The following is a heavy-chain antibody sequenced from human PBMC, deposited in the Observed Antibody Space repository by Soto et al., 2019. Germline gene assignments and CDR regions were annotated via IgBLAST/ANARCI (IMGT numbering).Heavy chain of an antibody. D-gene: IGHD1-26*01. CDR2: ISSSSSYT. V-gene: IGHV3-11*06. CDR1: GFTFSDYY. J-gene: IGHJ4*02. CDR3: ARDLNRGSCADY. Sequence: GGSLRLSCAASGFTFSDYYMSWIRQAPGKGLEWVSYISSSSSYTNYADSVKGRFTISRDNAKNSLYLQMNSLRAEDTAVYYCARDLNRGSCADYWGQGTLVTVSS.